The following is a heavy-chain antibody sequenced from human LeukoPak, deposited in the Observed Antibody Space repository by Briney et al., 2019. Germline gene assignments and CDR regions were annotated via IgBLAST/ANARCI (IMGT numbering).Heavy chain of an antibody. CDR1: GDSISSYY. CDR3: AATPSSIAARYGPYYYYGMDV. Sequence: SETLSLTCSVSGDSISSYYWSWIRQPAGKGLEWIGRIYTSGSTNYNPSLKSRVTMSVDTSKNQFSLKLSSVTAADTAVYYCAATPSSIAARYGPYYYYGMDVWGQGTTVTVSS. J-gene: IGHJ6*02. CDR2: IYTSGST. V-gene: IGHV4-4*07. D-gene: IGHD6-6*01.